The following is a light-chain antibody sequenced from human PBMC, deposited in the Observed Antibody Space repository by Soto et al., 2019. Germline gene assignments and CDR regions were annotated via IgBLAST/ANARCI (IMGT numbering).Light chain of an antibody. CDR2: DVN. V-gene: IGLV2-14*01. CDR1: SSDVGAFDY. CDR3: TSYTTSSTLL. Sequence: QSVLTQPASVSGSPGQSITISCTGTSSDVGAFDYVSWYQQYPGKAPKLMIYDVNNRPSGVSDRFSGSKSGNTASLTISVLQAEDEAHYYCTSYTTSSTLLFGGGTKLTVL. J-gene: IGLJ2*01.